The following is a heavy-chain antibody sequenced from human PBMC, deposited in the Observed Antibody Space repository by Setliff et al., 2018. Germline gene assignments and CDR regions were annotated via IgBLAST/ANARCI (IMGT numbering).Heavy chain of an antibody. CDR2: ISYLGGT. Sequence: PSETLSLTCTVSGVSISSHYWSWIRQPPGKELEWIGYISYLGGTNYNPSLKSRVTISVAASRKHFSLRLTSATAADTAVYYCARSGEGLLAFDIWGQGTMVTVSS. J-gene: IGHJ3*02. D-gene: IGHD3-10*01. CDR3: ARSGEGLLAFDI. CDR1: GVSISSHY. V-gene: IGHV4-59*11.